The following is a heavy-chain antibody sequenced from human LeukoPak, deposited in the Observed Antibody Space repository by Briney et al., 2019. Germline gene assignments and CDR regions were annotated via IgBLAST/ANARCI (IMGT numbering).Heavy chain of an antibody. V-gene: IGHV3-23*01. Sequence: GGSLRVSSVESGVTFSRYAMRGGCPAPGKGVEWGLVISSSGSSTYYADSVKGRFTISRDNSKNTLYLQMNSLRAEDTAVYYCAKENTPTGTTQWFDPWGQGTLVTVSS. CDR2: ISSSGSST. D-gene: IGHD1-7*01. CDR1: GVTFSRYA. CDR3: AKENTPTGTTQWFDP. J-gene: IGHJ5*02.